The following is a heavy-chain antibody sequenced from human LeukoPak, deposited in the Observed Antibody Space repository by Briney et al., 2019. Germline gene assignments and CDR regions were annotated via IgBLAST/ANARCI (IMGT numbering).Heavy chain of an antibody. J-gene: IGHJ4*02. D-gene: IGHD3-10*01. V-gene: IGHV4-4*07. CDR2: LYPSGSS. CDR3: ARDLSGRLYFDY. Sequence: SGTLSLTCTGSGASISPYYWNWVRQPAGKGLEWIGRLYPSGSSYYNPSLKSRVSISVGTSNNQFSLRVTSVTAADTAIYYCARDLSGRLYFDYWGQGILVTVSA. CDR1: GASISPYY.